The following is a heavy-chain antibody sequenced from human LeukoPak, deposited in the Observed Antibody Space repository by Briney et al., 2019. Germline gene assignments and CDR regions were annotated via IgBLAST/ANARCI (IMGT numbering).Heavy chain of an antibody. CDR1: GFTFSSYS. Sequence: GGSLRLSCAASGFTFSSYSINWVRQAPGKGLERLSYISSSSSTTYYADSVKGRFTISRDNAKNSLYLEMNSLRAEDTAVYYCTRDLRGYSYGYFDYWGQGTLVTVSS. V-gene: IGHV3-48*01. J-gene: IGHJ4*02. CDR3: TRDLRGYSYGYFDY. D-gene: IGHD5-18*01. CDR2: ISSSSSTT.